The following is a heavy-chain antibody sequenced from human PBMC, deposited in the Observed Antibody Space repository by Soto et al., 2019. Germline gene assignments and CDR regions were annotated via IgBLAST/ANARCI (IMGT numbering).Heavy chain of an antibody. V-gene: IGHV4-59*01. J-gene: IGHJ4*02. Sequence: SETLSLTCTVSGGSISSYYWSWIRQPPGKGLEWIGYIYYSGSTNYNPSLKSRVTISVDTSKNQFSLKLSSVTAADTAMYYCARHLLSCSSTSCYAVNFFDYWGQGTLVTVS. D-gene: IGHD2-2*01. CDR1: GGSISSYY. CDR2: IYYSGST. CDR3: ARHLLSCSSTSCYAVNFFDY.